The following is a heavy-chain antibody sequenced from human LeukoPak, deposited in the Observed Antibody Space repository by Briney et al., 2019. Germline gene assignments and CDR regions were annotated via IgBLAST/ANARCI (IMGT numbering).Heavy chain of an antibody. Sequence: SETLSLTCTVSGGSISSSSYYWGWIRQPPGKGLEWIGSIYYSGSTYYNPSLKSRVTISVDTSKNQFSLKLSSVTAADTAVYYCARPSYQLLFFDYWGQGTLVTVSS. J-gene: IGHJ4*02. CDR2: IYYSGST. V-gene: IGHV4-39*07. CDR1: GGSISSSSYY. CDR3: ARPSYQLLFFDY. D-gene: IGHD2-2*01.